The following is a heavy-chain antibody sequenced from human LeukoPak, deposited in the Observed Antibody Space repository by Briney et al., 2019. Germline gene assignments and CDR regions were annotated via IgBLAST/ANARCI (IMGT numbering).Heavy chain of an antibody. J-gene: IGHJ4*02. V-gene: IGHV3-48*03. D-gene: IGHD2-15*01. CDR3: AREELVAAAFDH. CDR1: GFTFSGYE. Sequence: GGSLRLSCAASGFTFSGYEMNWVRQAPGKGLERVSYISTTGETIYYADSVKGRFTISRDNAKSSLYLQMNSLRAEDTAIYYCAREELVAAAFDHWGQGTLVTVSS. CDR2: ISTTGETI.